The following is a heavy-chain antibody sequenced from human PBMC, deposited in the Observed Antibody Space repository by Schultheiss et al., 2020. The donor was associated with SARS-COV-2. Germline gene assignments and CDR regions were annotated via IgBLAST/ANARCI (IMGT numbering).Heavy chain of an antibody. Sequence: GGSLRLSCAASGFAVINNYMNWVRQAPGKGLEWVSIFYSGGSTYYADSVKGRFTISRDSSKNTLYLQMNSLRAEDTAVYYCARGVAAAGGNWFDPWGQGTLVTVSS. D-gene: IGHD6-13*01. CDR2: FYSGGST. J-gene: IGHJ5*02. V-gene: IGHV3-53*01. CDR3: ARGVAAAGGNWFDP. CDR1: GFAVINNY.